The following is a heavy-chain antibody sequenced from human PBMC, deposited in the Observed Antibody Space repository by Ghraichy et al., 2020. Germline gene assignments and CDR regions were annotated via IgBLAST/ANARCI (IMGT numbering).Heavy chain of an antibody. CDR2: IGRSGDDT. V-gene: IGHV3-23*01. CDR1: GFTFTSYA. Sequence: GGSLRLSCAASGFTFTSYAMSWVRQAQGKGLEGVSIIGRSGDDTNYADSVKGRFTISRDDSKNTLSLQMNSLRAEDTAVYYCARVFYVMDVWGQGTTVTVSS. J-gene: IGHJ6*02. CDR3: ARVFYVMDV.